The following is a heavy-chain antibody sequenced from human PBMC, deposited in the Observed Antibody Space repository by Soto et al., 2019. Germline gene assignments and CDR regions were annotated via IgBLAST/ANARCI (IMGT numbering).Heavy chain of an antibody. CDR2: IYKGGST. V-gene: IGHV3-53*01. CDR3: ASTWDSATYYYFDY. D-gene: IGHD1-26*01. Sequence: ETLSLTCIVSVGSFSSFCWSWVRQGPGKGLEWVSVIYKGGSTYYADSVKGRFTIPRDNSKNTVFLQMNSLRAEDTAVYYCASTWDSATYYYFDYWGQGTLVTVSS. J-gene: IGHJ4*02. CDR1: VGSFSSFC.